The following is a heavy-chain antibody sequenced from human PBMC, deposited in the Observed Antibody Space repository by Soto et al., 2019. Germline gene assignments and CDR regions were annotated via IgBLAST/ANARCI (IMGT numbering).Heavy chain of an antibody. CDR3: ARPLTTGTNANFPY. D-gene: IGHD4-17*01. J-gene: IGHJ4*02. Sequence: GGSLRLSCAASGFTFDSYAVHWVRQAPGKGLEWVAIVSYDESHKYYADSVKGRFTISRDNSKNTLYLQMSSLRAEDTAVYYCARPLTTGTNANFPYWGQGTLVTVSS. V-gene: IGHV3-30*04. CDR2: VSYDESHK. CDR1: GFTFDSYA.